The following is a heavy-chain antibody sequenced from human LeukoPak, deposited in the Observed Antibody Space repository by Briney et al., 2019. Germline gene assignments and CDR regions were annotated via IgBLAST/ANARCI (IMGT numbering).Heavy chain of an antibody. CDR2: VLGSGVPT. CDR3: AKDRGHYGSGSLFDY. Sequence: GGSLRLSCAASGIIFSKYGMSWVRQAPGKGLEWVATVLGSGVPTYYADSVKGRFTISRDNSKNTLYLQMNSLRAEDTAVYYCAKDRGHYGSGSLFDYWGQGTLVTVSS. D-gene: IGHD3-10*01. CDR1: GIIFSKYG. J-gene: IGHJ4*02. V-gene: IGHV3-23*01.